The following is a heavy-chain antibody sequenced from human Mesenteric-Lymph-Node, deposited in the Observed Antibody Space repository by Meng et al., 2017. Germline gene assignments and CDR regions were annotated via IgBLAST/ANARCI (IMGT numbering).Heavy chain of an antibody. CDR3: ARSYIDSDYYLDWFDP. D-gene: IGHD4-11*01. CDR2: IYYSGST. V-gene: IGHV4-39*07. Sequence: SETLSLTCTVSGDYGDSIRSSTSYDWGWIRQPPGKGLEWIGSIYYSGSTYYNPSLKSRVTISVDMSKNQFSLRLSSVTAADTAFYYCARSYIDSDYYLDWFDPWGQGTRVTVSS. CDR1: GDYGDSIRSSTSYD. J-gene: IGHJ5*02.